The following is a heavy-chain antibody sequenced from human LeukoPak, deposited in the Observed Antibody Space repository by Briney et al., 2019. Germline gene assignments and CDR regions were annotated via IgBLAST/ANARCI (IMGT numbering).Heavy chain of an antibody. CDR1: GFTFSSYA. J-gene: IGHJ4*02. V-gene: IGHV3-23*01. CDR2: ISGSGGST. Sequence: GGSLRLSCAASGFTFSSYAMSWVRQAPGKGLEWVSAISGSGGSTYYADSVKGRFTISRDNAKNSLYLQMNSLRAEDTAVYYCAREHHLASSGCSDWGQGTLVTVSS. CDR3: AREHHLASSGCSD. D-gene: IGHD3-22*01.